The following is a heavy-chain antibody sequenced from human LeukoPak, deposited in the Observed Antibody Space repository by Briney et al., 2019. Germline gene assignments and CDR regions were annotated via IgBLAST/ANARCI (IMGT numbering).Heavy chain of an antibody. CDR3: ARAQERVRGVIIPFDY. J-gene: IGHJ4*02. Sequence: SETLSLTCTVSGGSISSSSYYWGWIRQPPGKGLEWIGSIYYSGSTYYNPSLKSRVTISVGTSKSQFSLKLSSVTAADTAVYYCARAQERVRGVIIPFDYWGQGTLVTVSS. CDR2: IYYSGST. CDR1: GGSISSSSYY. V-gene: IGHV4-39*07. D-gene: IGHD3-10*01.